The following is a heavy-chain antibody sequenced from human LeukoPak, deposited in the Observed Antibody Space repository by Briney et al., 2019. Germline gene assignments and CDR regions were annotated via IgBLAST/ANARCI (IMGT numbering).Heavy chain of an antibody. V-gene: IGHV1-2*06. Sequence: GASVKVSCKASGYTFPGYYMHCVRQAPGQGLEWMGRINPNSGGTNYAQKFQGRVTMTRDTSISTAYMELSRLRSDDTAVYYCARAYDSSGYAFDIWGQGTMVTVSS. J-gene: IGHJ3*02. CDR3: ARAYDSSGYAFDI. CDR1: GYTFPGYY. D-gene: IGHD3-22*01. CDR2: INPNSGGT.